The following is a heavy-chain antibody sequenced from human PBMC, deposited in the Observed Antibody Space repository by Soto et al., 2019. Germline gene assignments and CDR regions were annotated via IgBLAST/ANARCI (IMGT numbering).Heavy chain of an antibody. CDR2: IYYSGST. CDR1: GGSISSYY. J-gene: IGHJ4*02. V-gene: IGHV4-59*01. D-gene: IGHD3-10*01. CDR3: ARGITMVRGVIFSPYFDY. Sequence: TSETLSLTCTVSGGSISSYYWSWIRQPPGKGLECFVFIYYSGSTNYNPSLKSRVTISVDTSKNHFSLKLSSVTAADTAVYYCARGITMVRGVIFSPYFDYWGQGTLVTVSS.